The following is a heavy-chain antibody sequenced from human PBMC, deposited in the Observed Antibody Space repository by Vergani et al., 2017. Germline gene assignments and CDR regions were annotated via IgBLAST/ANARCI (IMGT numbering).Heavy chain of an antibody. V-gene: IGHV4-39*01. J-gene: IGHJ5*01. CDR1: GAPIRSRNYY. Sequence: QLQLQESGPGLVKPSATLSLTCSVSGAPIRSRNYYWGWIRQPPGKGLEWIASIYYSGSTYYNPSLKSRFTISVDTSKNQFSLQLTSVTAADTAVYFCGVIMVRSPRPDNWFDSWGRGTLVTVSS. D-gene: IGHD3-10*01. CDR3: GVIMVRSPRPDNWFDS. CDR2: IYYSGST.